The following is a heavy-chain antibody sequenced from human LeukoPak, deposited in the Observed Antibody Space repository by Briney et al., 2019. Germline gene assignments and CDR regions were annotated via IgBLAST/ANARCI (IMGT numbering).Heavy chain of an antibody. D-gene: IGHD3-22*01. CDR3: ARLDSSGYIDAFDI. Sequence: GASVKVSCKASGYTFTNYRMQWVRQAPGQGLEWMGIINPSGASTIYAQSFQGRVTMTRDTSTSTVYMELGSLRSEDTAVYYCARLDSSGYIDAFDIWGQGTMVTVSS. CDR1: GYTFTNYR. CDR2: INPSGAST. V-gene: IGHV1-46*01. J-gene: IGHJ3*02.